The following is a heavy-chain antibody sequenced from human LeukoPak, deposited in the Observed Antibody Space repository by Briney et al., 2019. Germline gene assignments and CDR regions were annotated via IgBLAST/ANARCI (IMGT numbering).Heavy chain of an antibody. V-gene: IGHV3-7*01. D-gene: IGHD6-19*01. CDR2: INRAGSET. CDR3: VREGTTVALFDY. Sequence: PGGSLRLSCGASGFLFCTYWVTWVRQAPGKGLEGLANINRAGSETSYVDPVKGSFTISRDNAKNSLYLQMHTLRAEDTAVYYCVREGTTVALFDYWGQGSLVTVSS. J-gene: IGHJ4*02. CDR1: GFLFCTYW.